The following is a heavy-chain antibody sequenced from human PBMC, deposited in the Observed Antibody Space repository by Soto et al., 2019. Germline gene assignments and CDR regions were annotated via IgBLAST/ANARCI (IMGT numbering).Heavy chain of an antibody. V-gene: IGHV3-21*01. Sequence: GGSLRLSCAASGSTFSSYSMNWVRQARGKWLEWVSSISSSSSYIYYADSVKGRFTISRDNAKNSLYLQMNSLRAEDTVVDYCARELVDGSSWQWGQGNLVTVSS. D-gene: IGHD6-6*01. CDR1: GSTFSSYS. CDR3: ARELVDGSSWQ. J-gene: IGHJ4*02. CDR2: ISSSSSYI.